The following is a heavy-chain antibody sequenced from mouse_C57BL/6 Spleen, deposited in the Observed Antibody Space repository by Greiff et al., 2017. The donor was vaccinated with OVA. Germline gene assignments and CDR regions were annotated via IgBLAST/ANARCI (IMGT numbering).Heavy chain of an antibody. J-gene: IGHJ2*01. D-gene: IGHD2-3*01. Sequence: VQLQQSGAELARPGASVKMSCKASGYTFTSYTMHWVKQRPGQGLEWIGYINPSSGYTKYNQKFKDKATLTADKSSSTAYMQLSSLTSEDSAVYYCARSEGDGYYGFDYWGQGTTLTVSS. CDR1: GYTFTSYT. CDR3: ARSEGDGYYGFDY. CDR2: INPSSGYT. V-gene: IGHV1-4*01.